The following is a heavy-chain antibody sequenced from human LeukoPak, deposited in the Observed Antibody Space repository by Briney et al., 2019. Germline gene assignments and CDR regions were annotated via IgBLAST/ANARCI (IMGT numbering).Heavy chain of an antibody. CDR3: ARERTMVRGTLGTRVGGPFDY. CDR1: GFTFSSYA. V-gene: IGHV3-30*04. Sequence: GGSLRLSCAASGFTFSSYAMHWVRQAPGKGLEWVAVISYDGSNKYYADSVKGRFTISRDNSKNTLYLQMNSLRAEDTAVYYCARERTMVRGTLGTRVGGPFDYWGQGTLVTVSS. CDR2: ISYDGSNK. D-gene: IGHD3-10*01. J-gene: IGHJ4*02.